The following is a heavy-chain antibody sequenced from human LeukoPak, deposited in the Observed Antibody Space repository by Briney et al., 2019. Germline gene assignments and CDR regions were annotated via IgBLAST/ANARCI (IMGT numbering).Heavy chain of an antibody. CDR3: ARLNDGFDI. V-gene: IGHV5-51*01. CDR2: IDPGDSET. Sequence: GESLKISCKGSGYRFTRYWIAWVRQMPGKGLQWMGIIDPGDSETRYSPSFQGQVTITADKSISTAYLQWSSLKASDTTMYYCARLNDGFDIWGQGAMVIVSS. J-gene: IGHJ3*02. CDR1: GYRFTRYW.